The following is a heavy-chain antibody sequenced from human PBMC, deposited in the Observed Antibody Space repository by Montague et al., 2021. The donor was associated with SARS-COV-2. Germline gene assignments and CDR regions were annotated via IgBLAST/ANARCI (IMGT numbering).Heavy chain of an antibody. J-gene: IGHJ4*03. CDR1: GGSFSGYY. V-gene: IGHV4-34*01. Sequence: SETLSLTCAVYGGSFSGYYWSWIRQPPGKGLEWIGEINHSGSTNYNPSLKSRVTISVDTSKNQFSLKLSSVTAADTAVYYCARGGRQWLVNDPSYYFDFWGQGTLVTVSS. CDR2: INHSGST. D-gene: IGHD6-19*01. CDR3: ARGGRQWLVNDPSYYFDF.